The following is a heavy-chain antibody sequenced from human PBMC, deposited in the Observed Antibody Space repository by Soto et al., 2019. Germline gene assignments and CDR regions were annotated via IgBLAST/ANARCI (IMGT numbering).Heavy chain of an antibody. CDR1: GFTFSSYG. J-gene: IGHJ4*02. Sequence: QVQLVESGGGVVQPGRSLRLSCAASGFTFSSYGMHWVRQAPGKGLEWVAVISYDGSNKYYADSVKGRFTISRDNSKNTLYLQMNSLRAEDTAVYYCAKEKIGYCSSTSCRTFDYWGQGTLVTVSS. CDR2: ISYDGSNK. D-gene: IGHD2-2*01. V-gene: IGHV3-30*18. CDR3: AKEKIGYCSSTSCRTFDY.